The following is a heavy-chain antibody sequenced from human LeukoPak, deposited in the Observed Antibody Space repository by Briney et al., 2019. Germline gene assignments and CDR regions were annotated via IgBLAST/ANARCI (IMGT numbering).Heavy chain of an antibody. D-gene: IGHD1-26*01. V-gene: IGHV3-74*01. CDR2: INSDGRST. CDR3: AKRGSGSYYEFYSTTYYFDY. Sequence: GGSLRLSCAASGFTFSSYWMHWVRQAPGKGLVWVSHINSDGRSTSYADSVKGRFTISRDNSKNTLYLQMNSLRAEDTAVYYCAKRGSGSYYEFYSTTYYFDYWGQGTLVTVSS. CDR1: GFTFSSYW. J-gene: IGHJ4*02.